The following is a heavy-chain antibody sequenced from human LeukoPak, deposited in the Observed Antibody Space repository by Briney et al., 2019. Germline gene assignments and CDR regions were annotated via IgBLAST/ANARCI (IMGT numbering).Heavy chain of an antibody. Sequence: SVKVSCKASGGTFSRYAISWVRQAPGQGLEWMGGIIPIFGTANYAQKFQGRVTITTDESTSTAYMELSSLRSEDTAVYYCGVGGSNFFDYAFDIWGQGTMVTVSS. J-gene: IGHJ3*02. D-gene: IGHD2-15*01. V-gene: IGHV1-69*05. CDR1: GGTFSRYA. CDR3: GVGGSNFFDYAFDI. CDR2: IIPIFGTA.